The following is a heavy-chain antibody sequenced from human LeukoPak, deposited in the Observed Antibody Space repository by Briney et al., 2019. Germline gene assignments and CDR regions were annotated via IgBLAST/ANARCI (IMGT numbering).Heavy chain of an antibody. CDR3: ARRSSSTEGHAFDI. V-gene: IGHV3-11*04. CDR1: GFTFSDYY. J-gene: IGHJ3*02. D-gene: IGHD2-2*01. Sequence: RAGGSLRLSCAASGFTFSDYYMSWIRQAPGKGLEWVSYISSSGSNIYYADSVKGRFTISRDNAKNPLYLQMNSLRAEDTAVYYCARRSSSTEGHAFDIWGQGTMVSVSS. CDR2: ISSSGSNI.